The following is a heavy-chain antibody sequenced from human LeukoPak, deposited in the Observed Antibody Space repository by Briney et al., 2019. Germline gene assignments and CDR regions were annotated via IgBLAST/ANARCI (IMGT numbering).Heavy chain of an antibody. CDR3: ARGIVGATVGFDY. CDR2: ISGYNGHT. CDR1: GYTFTSYA. J-gene: IGHJ4*02. V-gene: IGHV1-18*01. D-gene: IGHD1-26*01. Sequence: GASVKVSCKASGYTFTSYAMNWVRQAPGQGLEWMGWISGYNGHTNYAQKFQGRVTITADKSTSTAYMELSSLRSEDTAVYYCARGIVGATVGFDYWGQGTLVTVSS.